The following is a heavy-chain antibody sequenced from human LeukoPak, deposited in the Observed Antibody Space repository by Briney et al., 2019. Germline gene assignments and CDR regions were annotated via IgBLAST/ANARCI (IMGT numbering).Heavy chain of an antibody. CDR3: ARAGHNSNSGGYDF. Sequence: ASVKVSCKPSGYTFIDHYLHWVRQAPGQGLESLGWIYPDTGDTSYPQKFQGRVTMTRDTSSSTAYMELNRLRSDDTAVYYCARAGHNSNSGGYDFWGLGTLVTVSS. J-gene: IGHJ4*02. D-gene: IGHD3-22*01. CDR1: GYTFIDHY. CDR2: IYPDTGDT. V-gene: IGHV1-2*02.